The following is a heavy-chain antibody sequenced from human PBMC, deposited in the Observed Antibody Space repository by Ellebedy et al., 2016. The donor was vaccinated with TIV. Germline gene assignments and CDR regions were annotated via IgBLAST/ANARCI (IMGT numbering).Heavy chain of an antibody. CDR2: ITSSCSTI. CDR3: GRAREPGYFAYYYYGMDV. D-gene: IGHD3-9*01. CDR1: GFTFSDYY. Sequence: PGGSLRLSCAGSGFTFSDYYMSWVRQAPGKGLEWVSYITSSCSTIYYADSVKGRFTVARDNAKNSLYLQMNSLRGDDTAVYYCGRAREPGYFAYYYYGMDVWGQGTTVTVSS. J-gene: IGHJ6*02. V-gene: IGHV3-11*01.